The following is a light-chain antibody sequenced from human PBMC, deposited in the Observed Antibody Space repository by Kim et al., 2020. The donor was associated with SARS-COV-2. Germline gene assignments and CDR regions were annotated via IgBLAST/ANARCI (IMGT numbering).Light chain of an antibody. Sequence: QSALTQPASVSGSPGQSITISCTGTSSDVGAYDYVSWYQQHPGKAPKLMIYAVTKRPSGVSNRFSGSKSGNTASLTISGLQAEDEADYFCISFTTIYTYIFGTGTKVTVL. CDR2: AVT. J-gene: IGLJ1*01. CDR3: ISFTTIYTYI. V-gene: IGLV2-14*03. CDR1: SSDVGAYDY.